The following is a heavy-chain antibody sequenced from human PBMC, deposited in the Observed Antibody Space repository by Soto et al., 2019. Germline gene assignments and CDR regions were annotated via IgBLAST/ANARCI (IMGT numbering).Heavy chain of an antibody. CDR3: AKDHYYYDSSGYYLFFDY. D-gene: IGHD3-22*01. Sequence: PGGSLRLSCAASGFTFSSYAMSWVRQAPGKGLEWVSAISGSGGSTYYADSAKGRFTISRDNSKNTLYLQMNSLRAEDTAVYYCAKDHYYYDSSGYYLFFDYWGQGTLVTVSS. CDR2: ISGSGGST. CDR1: GFTFSSYA. J-gene: IGHJ4*02. V-gene: IGHV3-23*01.